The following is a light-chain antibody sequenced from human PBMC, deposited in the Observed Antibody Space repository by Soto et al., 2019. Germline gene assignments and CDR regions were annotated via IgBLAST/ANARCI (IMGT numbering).Light chain of an antibody. V-gene: IGKV3-15*01. CDR3: LQYHNLWA. J-gene: IGKJ1*01. Sequence: ILMTQSPASLSVSPGERATLSCRASQNIYSNIAWYQHRPGQAPRLLIYRASTRATGVPARFSGSGSWSEFTLTISSLQSADFTVYSCLQYHNLWAFGQGTKVEIK. CDR1: QNIYSN. CDR2: RAS.